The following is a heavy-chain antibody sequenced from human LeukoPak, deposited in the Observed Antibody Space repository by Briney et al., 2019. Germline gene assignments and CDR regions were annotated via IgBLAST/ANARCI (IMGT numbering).Heavy chain of an antibody. CDR2: ISAYNGNT. CDR1: GYTFTSYG. V-gene: IGHV1-18*01. CDR3: ARGLGTSPFNWFDP. Sequence: WASVKVSCKASGYTFTSYGISWVRQAPGQGLEWMGWISAYNGNTNYAQKLQGRVTMTTDTSTSTAYKELRSLRSDDTAVYYCARGLGTSPFNWFDPWGQGTLVTVSS. J-gene: IGHJ5*02. D-gene: IGHD2-2*01.